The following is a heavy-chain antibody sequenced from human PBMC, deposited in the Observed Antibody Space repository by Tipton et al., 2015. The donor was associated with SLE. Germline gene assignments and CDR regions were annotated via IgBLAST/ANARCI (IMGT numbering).Heavy chain of an antibody. CDR2: FYTSGST. V-gene: IGHV4-61*09. CDR1: GGSISSGSYY. CDR3: ASQRWLQFLDY. Sequence: TLSLTCSVSGGSISSGSYYWSWIRQPAGKGLEWIGHFYTSGSTSYNPSLKSRVTISVDTSKNQFSLKLISVTAADTAVYFCASQRWLQFLDYWGQGALVTVSS. D-gene: IGHD5-24*01. J-gene: IGHJ4*02.